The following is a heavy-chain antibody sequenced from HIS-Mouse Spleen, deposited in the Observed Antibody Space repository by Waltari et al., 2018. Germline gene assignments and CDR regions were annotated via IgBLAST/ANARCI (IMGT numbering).Heavy chain of an antibody. D-gene: IGHD6-13*01. CDR2: IYYSGST. CDR1: GGSISSSSYY. J-gene: IGHJ2*01. Sequence: QLQLQESGPGLVKPSETLSLTCTVSGGSISSSSYYWGWIRQPPGKGLAWIGGIYYSGSTYYNPSLKSRVTISVDTSKTQFSLKLSSVTAADTAVYYCAREIPYSSSWYDWYFDLWGRGTLVTVSS. V-gene: IGHV4-39*02. CDR3: AREIPYSSSWYDWYFDL.